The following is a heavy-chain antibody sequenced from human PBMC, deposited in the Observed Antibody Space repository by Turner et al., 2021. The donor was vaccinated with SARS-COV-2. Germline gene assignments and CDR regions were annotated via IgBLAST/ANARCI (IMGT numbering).Heavy chain of an antibody. CDR2: IYYSGGT. D-gene: IGHD4-17*01. J-gene: IGHJ5*02. CDR3: ARHGPTSTTKAFDP. Sequence: LQPQESGPGLVKPSETPPLSCTVPGGLISSSYYYWGWIRQPPGKGLEWIGSIYYSGGTYYNPSLKSRVTISVDTSKNQFSLKLNTVTAADTAVYYCARHGPTSTTKAFDPWGQGTLVTVSS. CDR1: GGLISSSYYY. V-gene: IGHV4-39*01.